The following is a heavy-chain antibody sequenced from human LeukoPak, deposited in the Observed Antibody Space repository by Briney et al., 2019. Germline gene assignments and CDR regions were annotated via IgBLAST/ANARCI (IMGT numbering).Heavy chain of an antibody. V-gene: IGHV5-51*01. D-gene: IGHD6-6*01. Sequence: GESLKISCKGSGYSVTSYWVGWVRQMPGKGLEWMGIIYPGDSDTRYSPSFQGQVTISADKSISTAYLQWSSLRASDTAMYYCARERSSQGYFDFWGQGTLVTVSS. CDR2: IYPGDSDT. J-gene: IGHJ4*02. CDR1: GYSVTSYW. CDR3: ARERSSQGYFDF.